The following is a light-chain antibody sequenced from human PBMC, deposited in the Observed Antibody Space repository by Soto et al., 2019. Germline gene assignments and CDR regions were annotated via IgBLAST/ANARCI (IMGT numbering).Light chain of an antibody. CDR3: QQRYKCPLT. CDR1: QSFSDY. V-gene: IGKV3-11*01. CDR2: DAS. J-gene: IGKJ4*01. Sequence: EIVLTQSPATLSLSPGDRATLSCRASQSFSDYLVWYQQKPGQSPRLLIYDASHRATGIPARFSGGGSGTDCTLTISRLELEDFVVYYCQQRYKCPLTFGGGTKVEIK.